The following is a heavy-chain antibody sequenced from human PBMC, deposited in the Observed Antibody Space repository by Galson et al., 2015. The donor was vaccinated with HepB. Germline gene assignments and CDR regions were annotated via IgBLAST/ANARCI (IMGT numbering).Heavy chain of an antibody. CDR3: ATKGVAGPGSYYYYGMDV. CDR1: GYTLTELS. CDR2: FDPEDGET. J-gene: IGHJ6*02. D-gene: IGHD6-19*01. Sequence: SVKVSCKVSGYTLTELSMHWVRQAPGKGLEWMGGFDPEDGETIYAQKFQGRVTMAEDTSTDTAYMELSSLRSEDTAVYYCATKGVAGPGSYYYYGMDVWGQGTTVTVSS. V-gene: IGHV1-24*01.